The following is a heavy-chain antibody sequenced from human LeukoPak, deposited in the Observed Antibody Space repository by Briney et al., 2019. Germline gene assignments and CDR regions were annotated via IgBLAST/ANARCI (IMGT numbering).Heavy chain of an antibody. CDR2: MYISGST. CDR1: GVSITNYY. D-gene: IGHD1-26*01. CDR3: ARDYLVGAPLDS. J-gene: IGHJ4*02. Sequence: SETLSLTCTVSGVSITNYYWAWIRQPAGKGLEWIGRMYISGSTNYNPSLKSRVTISIDKANNQFSLKLRSATAADTAVYYCARDYLVGAPLDSWGQGTQVTVSS. V-gene: IGHV4-4*07.